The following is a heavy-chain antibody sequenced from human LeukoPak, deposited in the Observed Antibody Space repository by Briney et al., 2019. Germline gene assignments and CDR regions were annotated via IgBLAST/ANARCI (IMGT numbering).Heavy chain of an antibody. J-gene: IGHJ3*02. CDR2: TYSDGTT. Sequence: GGSLRLSCAASGFTVSSNFMTWVRQAPGKGLEWASVTYSDGTTYYADSVKGRFTISRDNSKNTLDLQMNSLRAEDTATYYCAKEKRNLRGARDAFDIWGQGTMVTVSA. D-gene: IGHD1-26*01. V-gene: IGHV3-53*01. CDR3: AKEKRNLRGARDAFDI. CDR1: GFTVSSNF.